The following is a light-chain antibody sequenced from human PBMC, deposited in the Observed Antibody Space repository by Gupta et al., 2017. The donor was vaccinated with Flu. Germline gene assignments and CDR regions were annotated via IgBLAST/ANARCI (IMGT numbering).Light chain of an antibody. CDR1: QGISTD. V-gene: IGKV1-9*01. J-gene: IGKJ2*01. CDR3: QQLDRYPHT. CDR2: VAS. Sequence: PSSLCASVGDVVSITCRASQGISTDLAGYQHKPGKAPRLLIYVASILQSGVPLRFSGSGSGTEFTLTISSLQPEDVATYYCQQLDRYPHTFGQGTKVEIK.